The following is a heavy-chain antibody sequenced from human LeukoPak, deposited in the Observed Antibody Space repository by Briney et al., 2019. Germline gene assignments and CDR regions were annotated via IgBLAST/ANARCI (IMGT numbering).Heavy chain of an antibody. V-gene: IGHV3-23*01. D-gene: IGHD2-2*02. CDR3: AKDIVVVPAAIEGAFDI. CDR1: GFTFSSYA. J-gene: IGHJ3*02. Sequence: GGSLRLSCAASGFTFSSYAMSWVRQAPGKELEWVSAISGSGGSTYYADSMKGRFTISRDNSKNTLYLQMNSLRAEDTAVYYCAKDIVVVPAAIEGAFDIWGQGTMVTVSS. CDR2: ISGSGGST.